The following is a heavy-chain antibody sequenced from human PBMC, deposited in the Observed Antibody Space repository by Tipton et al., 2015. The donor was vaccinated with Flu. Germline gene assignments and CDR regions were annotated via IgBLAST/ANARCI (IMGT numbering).Heavy chain of an antibody. Sequence: SLRLSCAASGFSSDEYAMHWVRQAPGKGLEWVSGISWNSGSMAYADTVRGRFTISRDNPKNSLYLQMNSLRAEDTALYYCARDMSSGNKKYGMDVWGQGTTVTVSS. CDR3: ARDMSSGNKKYGMDV. D-gene: IGHD1/OR15-1a*01. CDR1: GFSSDEYA. J-gene: IGHJ6*02. V-gene: IGHV3-9*02. CDR2: ISWNSGSM.